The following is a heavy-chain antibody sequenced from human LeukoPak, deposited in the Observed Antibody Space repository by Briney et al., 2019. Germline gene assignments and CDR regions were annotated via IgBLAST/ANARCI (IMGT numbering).Heavy chain of an antibody. Sequence: HPGGSLRLSCAASGFTFSSYGMHWVRQAPGKGLEWVAVIWYDGSNKYYADSVKGRFTISRDNSKNTLYLQMNSLRAEDTAVYYCARDRPEYQLLEGWFDPWGQGTLVTVSS. V-gene: IGHV3-33*01. D-gene: IGHD2-2*01. CDR2: IWYDGSNK. CDR3: ARDRPEYQLLEGWFDP. CDR1: GFTFSSYG. J-gene: IGHJ5*02.